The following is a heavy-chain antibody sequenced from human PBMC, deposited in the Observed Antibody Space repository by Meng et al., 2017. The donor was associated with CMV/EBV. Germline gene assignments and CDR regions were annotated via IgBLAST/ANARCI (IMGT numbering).Heavy chain of an antibody. D-gene: IGHD2-15*01. CDR3: AKDFREQRDYSINTFDY. J-gene: IGHJ4*02. V-gene: IGHV3-20*04. CDR2: INWNGGST. Sequence: GESLRLSCAASGFTFDDYGMSWVRQAPGKGLEWVSGINWNGGSTGYADSVKGRFTISRDNAKNSLYLQMNSLRAEDTAVYYCAKDFREQRDYSINTFDYWGQGTLVTVSS. CDR1: GFTFDDYG.